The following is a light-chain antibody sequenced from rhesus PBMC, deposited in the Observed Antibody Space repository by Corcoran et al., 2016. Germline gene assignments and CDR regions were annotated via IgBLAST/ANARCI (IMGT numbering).Light chain of an antibody. V-gene: IGKV3-35*01. J-gene: IGKJ1*01. CDR1: QSVSNN. CDR2: YAS. CDR3: QQYNNWWT. Sequence: EIVMTQSPATLSLSPGERATLSCRASQSVSNNLAWYQQKPGQAPRLLIFYASNRATGIPDRFSGSGSGTDFPLTISSLESEDVGIYYCQQYNNWWTFGQGTKVEVK.